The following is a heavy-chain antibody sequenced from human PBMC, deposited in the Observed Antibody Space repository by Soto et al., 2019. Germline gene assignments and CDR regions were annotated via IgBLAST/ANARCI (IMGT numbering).Heavy chain of an antibody. CDR2: IFPPDSNT. J-gene: IGHJ4*02. CDR1: GYSFTNYW. V-gene: IGHV5-51*01. Sequence: XESLKISCKGYGYSFTNYWIGWVRQMPGKGLEWMGMIFPPDSNTIYSPAFQGQVTISADKSITTAYLQWSSLKASDSAMYYCARRQVGAHKRYFDYWGQGTLVTGSS. D-gene: IGHD1-26*01. CDR3: ARRQVGAHKRYFDY.